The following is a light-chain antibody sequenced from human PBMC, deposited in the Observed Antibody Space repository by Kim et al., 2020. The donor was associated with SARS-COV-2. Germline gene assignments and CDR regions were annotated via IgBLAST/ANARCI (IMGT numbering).Light chain of an antibody. CDR3: QKYYSAPFT. J-gene: IGKJ3*01. CDR1: QGISNF. V-gene: IGKV1-27*01. Sequence: DIQMTQSPSSLSASVGDRVTITCRASQGISNFLAWYQQKPGKVPKLLIYGAFALHSGVPSRFSGSGSGTDFTLTISSLQPEDVATYYCQKYYSAPFTFGPGTKVDIK. CDR2: GAF.